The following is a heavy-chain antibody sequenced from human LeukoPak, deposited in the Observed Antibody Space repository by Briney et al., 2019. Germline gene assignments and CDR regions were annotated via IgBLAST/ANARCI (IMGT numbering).Heavy chain of an antibody. V-gene: IGHV3-23*01. CDR3: AKDLAAMDTPYYFDY. D-gene: IGHD5-18*01. Sequence: GGSLRLSCAASGFTFSSYAMSWVRQAPGKGLEWVSAISGSGGSTYYADSVKGRFTISRDNSKNTLYLQMNSLRAEDTAVYYCAKDLAAMDTPYYFDYWGQGTLVIVSS. CDR1: GFTFSSYA. CDR2: ISGSGGST. J-gene: IGHJ4*02.